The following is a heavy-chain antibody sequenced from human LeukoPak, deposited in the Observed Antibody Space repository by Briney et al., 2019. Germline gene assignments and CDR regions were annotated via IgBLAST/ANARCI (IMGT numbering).Heavy chain of an antibody. Sequence: PSETLSLTCAVSGGSVSSYYWSWIRQPSGKGLEWIGHIYNIGSTDYNPSLKSRVTVSVDTSKNQFSLKLSSVTAADTALYYCARARAIGYFDYWGQGTLVTVSS. D-gene: IGHD2-2*02. J-gene: IGHJ4*02. CDR3: ARARAIGYFDY. CDR1: GGSVSSYY. V-gene: IGHV4-59*02. CDR2: IYNIGST.